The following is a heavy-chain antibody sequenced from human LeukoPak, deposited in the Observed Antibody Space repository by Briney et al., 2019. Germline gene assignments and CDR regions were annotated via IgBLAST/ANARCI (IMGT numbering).Heavy chain of an antibody. CDR1: GFTFDDYG. Sequence: GGSLRLSCAASGFTFDDYGMSWVRHAPGKGLEWVSGINWNGGSTGYADSVKGRFTISRDNAKNSLYLQMNSLRVEDTALYYCARRPAITFFGVFKYYFDYWGQGTLVTVSS. D-gene: IGHD3-3*01. CDR3: ARRPAITFFGVFKYYFDY. V-gene: IGHV3-20*04. CDR2: INWNGGST. J-gene: IGHJ4*02.